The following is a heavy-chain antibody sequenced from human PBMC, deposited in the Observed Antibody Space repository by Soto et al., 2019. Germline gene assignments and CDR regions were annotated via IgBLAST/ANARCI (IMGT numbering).Heavy chain of an antibody. CDR3: ARAGGVLLWFGELPSYYYYGMDV. D-gene: IGHD3-10*01. CDR2: IYYSGST. CDR1: GGSISSGGYY. J-gene: IGHJ6*01. V-gene: IGHV4-31*03. Sequence: QVQLQESGPGLVKPSQTLSLTCTVSGGSISSGGYYWSWIRQHPGEGLEWIGYIYYSGSTYYNPTLKSRVTISVDTSKNQFSLKLSSVAAADTAVYYCARAGGVLLWFGELPSYYYYGMDVW.